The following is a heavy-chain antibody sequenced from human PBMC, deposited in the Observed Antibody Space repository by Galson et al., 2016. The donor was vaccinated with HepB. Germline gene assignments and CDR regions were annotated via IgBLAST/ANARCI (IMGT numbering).Heavy chain of an antibody. D-gene: IGHD6-13*01. J-gene: IGHJ4*02. V-gene: IGHV4-39*01. CDR3: ARHGRTAAVEFDY. CDR1: GGSISSGTYY. CDR2: IYSGGRT. Sequence: TLSLTCTVSGGSISSGTYYWGWIRQPPGKGLEWIGTIYSGGRTNYNPSLMSRLTISVDTSKNQFSLRLSSVTAADTAVYYCARHGRTAAVEFDYWGQGTLVTVSS.